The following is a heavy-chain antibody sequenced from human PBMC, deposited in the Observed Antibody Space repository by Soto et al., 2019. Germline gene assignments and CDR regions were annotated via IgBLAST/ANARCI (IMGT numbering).Heavy chain of an antibody. CDR2: INAANGDT. D-gene: IGHD6-13*01. CDR3: VRRHVSATGIDWFDP. V-gene: IGHV1-3*01. Sequence: SCTGSGYAMSNYGVSWVRQTPRQRLEWMGWINAANGDTKYSPKFQGRVTITRDTSASTAYMELSSLRSEDTAVYYCVRRHVSATGIDWFDPWGQGTLV. J-gene: IGHJ5*02. CDR1: GYAMSNYG.